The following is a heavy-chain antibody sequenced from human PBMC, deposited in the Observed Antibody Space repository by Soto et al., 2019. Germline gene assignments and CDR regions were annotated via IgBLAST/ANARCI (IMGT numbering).Heavy chain of an antibody. CDR3: AHRPRGYSYHFDY. J-gene: IGHJ4*02. V-gene: IGHV2-5*02. D-gene: IGHD5-18*01. CDR1: GFSLTTRGVG. CDR2: IYWDDDE. Sequence: QITLKESGPTLVKPTQTLTLTCTFSGFSLTTRGVGVGWIRQPPGKALEWLALIYWDDDEGYSPSLKSRLTITKDTSNNQVVLTMTHMDPVDTATYYCAHRPRGYSYHFDYWGQGTLVTVSS.